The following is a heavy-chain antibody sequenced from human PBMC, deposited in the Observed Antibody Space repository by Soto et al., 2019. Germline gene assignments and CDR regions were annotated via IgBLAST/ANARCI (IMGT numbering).Heavy chain of an antibody. CDR2: IYYSGST. J-gene: IGHJ6*04. CDR3: AIYDYIWGSYMDV. V-gene: IGHV4-39*01. D-gene: IGHD3-16*01. CDR1: GGSISSSSYY. Sequence: SETLSLTCTVSGGSISSSSYYWGWIRQPPGKGLEWIGSIYYSGSTYYNPSLKSRVTISVDTSKNQFSLKLSSVTAADTAVYYCAIYDYIWGSYMDVWGKGTTVTVSS.